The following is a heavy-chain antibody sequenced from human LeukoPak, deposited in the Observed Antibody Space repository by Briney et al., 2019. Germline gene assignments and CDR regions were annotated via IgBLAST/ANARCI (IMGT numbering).Heavy chain of an antibody. D-gene: IGHD5-18*01. CDR2: INPNSGGT. J-gene: IGHJ4*02. CDR3: ARSLWSRGYFDY. V-gene: IGHV1-2*02. CDR1: GYTISDYF. Sequence: ASVTVSCKASGYTISDYFMHWVRQAPGQGLEWMGWINPNSGGTNYAQKFQGRVTMTRDTSISTAYMELSRLRSDDTAVYYCARSLWSRGYFDYWGQGTLVTVSS.